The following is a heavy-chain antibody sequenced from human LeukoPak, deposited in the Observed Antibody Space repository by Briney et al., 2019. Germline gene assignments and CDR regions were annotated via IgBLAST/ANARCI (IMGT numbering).Heavy chain of an antibody. CDR2: MRYDGSNT. J-gene: IGHJ4*02. Sequence: GGSLGLSCAASGFTFSNYGMHWVRQAPGKGLEWLAFMRYDGSNTHYADSVKGRFTISRDNAKNSLYLQMNSLRAEDTAVYYCARDSPPFDYWGQGTLVTVSS. CDR3: ARDSPPFDY. CDR1: GFTFSNYG. V-gene: IGHV3-30*02.